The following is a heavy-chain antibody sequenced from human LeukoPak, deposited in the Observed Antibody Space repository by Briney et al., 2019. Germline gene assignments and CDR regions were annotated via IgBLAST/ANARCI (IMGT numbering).Heavy chain of an antibody. V-gene: IGHV5-51*01. D-gene: IGHD6-13*01. CDR1: GYSFTSYW. CDR3: ARPYTYSSSWYYFDY. CDR2: IYPGDSDT. J-gene: IGHJ4*02. Sequence: GESLRISCKGSGYSFTSYWIGWVRQMPGKGLEWMGIIYPGDSDTRYSPSFQGQVTISADKSISTAYLQWSSLKASDTAMYYCARPYTYSSSWYYFDYWGQGTLVTVSS.